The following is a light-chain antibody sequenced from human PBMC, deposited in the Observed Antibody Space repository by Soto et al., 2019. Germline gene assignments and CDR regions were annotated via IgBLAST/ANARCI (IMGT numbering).Light chain of an antibody. Sequence: DVVMTLNPLSLSAAPGQPATISSKASQCLLHITGETFLFWYLQKPGQAPQLLIYEVSTRVSGVPDRFSGSGSGTDFTLEISRVETDDVGIYYCMQSTQLPPTFGQGTRLEIK. J-gene: IGKJ5*01. V-gene: IGKV2D-29*01. CDR1: QCLLHITGETF. CDR2: EVS. CDR3: MQSTQLPPT.